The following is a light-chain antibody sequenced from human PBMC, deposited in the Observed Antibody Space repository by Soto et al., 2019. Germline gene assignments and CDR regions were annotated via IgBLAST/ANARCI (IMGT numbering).Light chain of an antibody. CDR2: GAS. Sequence: EIVMTQSPATLSVSPGERATLSCRASQTVASNIAWYQQKPGQAPRLLIHGASTRATGVSARFSGTGSGTESTLTISSLQFEDFAVYCGQQYHHWPPQYTFGQGTRLQIK. CDR1: QTVASN. V-gene: IGKV3-15*01. CDR3: QQYHHWPPQYT. J-gene: IGKJ2*01.